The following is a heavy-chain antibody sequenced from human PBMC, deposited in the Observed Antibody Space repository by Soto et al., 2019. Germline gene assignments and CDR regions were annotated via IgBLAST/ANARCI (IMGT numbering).Heavy chain of an antibody. D-gene: IGHD4-4*01. J-gene: IGHJ6*02. CDR1: GFTFSSYA. CDR3: AKVSKFYYYGMDV. Sequence: HPGGSLRLSCAASGFTFSSYAMSWVRQAPGKGLEWVSAISGSGGSTYYADSVKGRFTISRDNSKNTLYLQMNSLRAEDTAVYYCAKVSKFYYYGMDVWGQGTTVTVSS. CDR2: ISGSGGST. V-gene: IGHV3-23*01.